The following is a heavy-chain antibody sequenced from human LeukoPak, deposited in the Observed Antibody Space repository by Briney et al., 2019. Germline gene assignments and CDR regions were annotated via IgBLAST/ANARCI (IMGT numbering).Heavy chain of an antibody. V-gene: IGHV3-9*01. Sequence: GGSLRLSCTVSGFSFDDYAMHWVRQAPGKGLEWVSGINWSGERIAYADSVKGRFTISRDNAKNSVFLQMNSLKPEDTAFYYCAKDSDLSIRGITVDYWGQGTLVTVSS. D-gene: IGHD3-16*01. CDR2: INWSGERI. CDR1: GFSFDDYA. J-gene: IGHJ4*02. CDR3: AKDSDLSIRGITVDY.